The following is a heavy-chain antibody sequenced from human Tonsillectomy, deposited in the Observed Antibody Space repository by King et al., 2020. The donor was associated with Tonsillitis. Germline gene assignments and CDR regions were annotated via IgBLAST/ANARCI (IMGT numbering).Heavy chain of an antibody. V-gene: IGHV3-23*04. J-gene: IGHJ4*02. Sequence: VQLVESGGGLVQPGGSLRLSCAASGFTFSSYAMRWVRQAPGKGLEWVSVIGGSAGSTYYADSVKGRFTISRDNSKNTLYLQMNSLRAEDTAVYYCAKVPRRIRMTVVGINLLSSFDYWGQGTLVTVSS. D-gene: IGHD3-22*01. CDR2: IGGSAGST. CDR1: GFTFSSYA. CDR3: AKVPRRIRMTVVGINLLSSFDY.